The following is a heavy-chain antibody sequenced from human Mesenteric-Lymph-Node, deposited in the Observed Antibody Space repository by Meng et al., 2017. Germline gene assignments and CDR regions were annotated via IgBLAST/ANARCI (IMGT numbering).Heavy chain of an antibody. CDR2: IRTNTHGGTT. J-gene: IGHJ4*02. D-gene: IGHD3-22*01. Sequence: GGSLRLSCAASGSTFSNAWLMWIRQAPGKGLEWVGRIRTNTHGGTTDYAAPVKGRFTISRDDSNNTLYLQLNSLKTEDTAVYYCTRVPQGYYYDSSGYHVDYWGQGTLVTVSS. V-gene: IGHV3-15*01. CDR3: TRVPQGYYYDSSGYHVDY. CDR1: GSTFSNAW.